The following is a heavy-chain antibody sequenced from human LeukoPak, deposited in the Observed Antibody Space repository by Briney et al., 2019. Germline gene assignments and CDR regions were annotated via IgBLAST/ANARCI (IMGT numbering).Heavy chain of an antibody. V-gene: IGHV3-23*01. CDR1: GFTFSSYA. J-gene: IGHJ4*02. D-gene: IGHD3-10*01. CDR3: VKGPREIGSWFFDS. Sequence: GGSLRLSCAASGFTFSSYAMSWVRQAPGEGLEWVSTIIGSGASTYYAGSVRGRLTISRDNSRSTLYLQMNSLRVDDTAVYYCVKGPREIGSWFFDSWGQGTLATVSS. CDR2: IIGSGAST.